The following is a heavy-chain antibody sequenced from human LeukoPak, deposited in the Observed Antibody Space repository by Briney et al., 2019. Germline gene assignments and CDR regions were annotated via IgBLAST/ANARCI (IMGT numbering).Heavy chain of an antibody. V-gene: IGHV3-7*01. CDR1: GFTFSSYA. Sequence: GGSLRLSCAASGFTFSSYAMHWVRQAPGKGLEWVANIKQDGSEKYYVDSVKGRFTISRDNAKNSLYLQMNSLRAEDTAVYYCASLGYFDWLIDYWGQGTLVTVSS. CDR2: IKQDGSEK. CDR3: ASLGYFDWLIDY. J-gene: IGHJ4*02. D-gene: IGHD3-9*01.